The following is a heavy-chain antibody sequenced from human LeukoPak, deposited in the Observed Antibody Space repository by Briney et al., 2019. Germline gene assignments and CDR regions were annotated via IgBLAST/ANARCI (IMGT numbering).Heavy chain of an antibody. D-gene: IGHD1-26*01. V-gene: IGHV3-33*06. CDR1: GFTFSSYG. Sequence: GRSLRLSCAAPGFTFSSYGMHWVRQAPGKGLGWVAAIWYDGSNKYYADSVRGRFTISRDNSKNTLYLQMNSLRAEDRAVYYSAKAREYTSGSYLGTFGYWGQGTLVTVSS. J-gene: IGHJ4*02. CDR2: IWYDGSNK. CDR3: AKAREYTSGSYLGTFGY.